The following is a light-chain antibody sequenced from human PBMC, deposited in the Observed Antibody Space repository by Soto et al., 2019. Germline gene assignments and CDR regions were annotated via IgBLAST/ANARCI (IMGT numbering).Light chain of an antibody. Sequence: DIQMTPSPSSLSASVGDRVTITCRASQSISDWLAWYQQTPGKAPKLLIFDVSSLESGVPSRFSGSGSGTEFTLTISSLQPDDFATYYCQQYDSFPWTFGQGTKVDIK. V-gene: IGKV1-5*01. CDR1: QSISDW. CDR3: QQYDSFPWT. CDR2: DVS. J-gene: IGKJ1*01.